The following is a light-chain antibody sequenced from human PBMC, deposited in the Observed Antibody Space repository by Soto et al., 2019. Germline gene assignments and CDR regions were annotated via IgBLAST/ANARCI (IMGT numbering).Light chain of an antibody. V-gene: IGLV2-11*01. CDR1: SSDIGGYIY. CDR3: CSYAGTYTYV. CDR2: DVS. Sequence: QSVLTQPRSVSGSPGQSVAISCTGTSSDIGGYIYVSWFQQHPGKAPKLMIYDVSKWPSGVPDRFSGSKSGNTASLTISGLQAEDEADYYCCSYAGTYTYVFGTGTKVTVL. J-gene: IGLJ1*01.